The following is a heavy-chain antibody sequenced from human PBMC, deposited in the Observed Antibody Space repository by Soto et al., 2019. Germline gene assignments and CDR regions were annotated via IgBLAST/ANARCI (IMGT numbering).Heavy chain of an antibody. D-gene: IGHD2-2*01. Sequence: EVQLLESGGGLVQPGESLRLSCAASGFTFSNYAMTWVRQAPGKGLEWVSGITGSSETTYYADSVKGRFTISRDNSKNTVSLQMYGLRAEDSAVYYCARDCARTSCSVWKLWGQGTLVTVSP. V-gene: IGHV3-23*01. CDR3: ARDCARTSCSVWKL. CDR2: ITGSSETT. J-gene: IGHJ4*02. CDR1: GFTFSNYA.